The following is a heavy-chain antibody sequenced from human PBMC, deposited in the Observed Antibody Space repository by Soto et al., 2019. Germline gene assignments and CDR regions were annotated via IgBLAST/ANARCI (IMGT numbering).Heavy chain of an antibody. CDR2: ISYDGSNK. CDR3: ARPHRVVVITTVDY. D-gene: IGHD3-22*01. CDR1: GFTFSSYA. J-gene: IGHJ4*02. V-gene: IGHV3-30-3*01. Sequence: QVQLVESGGGVVQPGRSLRLSCAASGFTFSSYAMHWVRQAPGKGLEWVAVISYDGSNKYYADSVKGRFTISRDNSKNTLYLQMNSLRAEDTAVYYCARPHRVVVITTVDYWGQGTLVTVSS.